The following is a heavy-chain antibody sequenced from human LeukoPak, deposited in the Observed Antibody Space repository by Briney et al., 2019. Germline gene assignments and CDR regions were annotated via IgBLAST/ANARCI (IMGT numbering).Heavy chain of an antibody. Sequence: GGSLRLSCAASGFTFRSYAMHWVRQAPGKGLEWVSYISSSGSTIYYAASVKGRFTISRDNAKNSLYLQMNSLRAEDTAVYYCARDGKGRNRIGYYFDYWGQGTLVTVSS. CDR3: ARDGKGRNRIGYYFDY. CDR2: ISSSGSTI. V-gene: IGHV3-48*03. CDR1: GFTFRSYA. J-gene: IGHJ4*02. D-gene: IGHD3-10*01.